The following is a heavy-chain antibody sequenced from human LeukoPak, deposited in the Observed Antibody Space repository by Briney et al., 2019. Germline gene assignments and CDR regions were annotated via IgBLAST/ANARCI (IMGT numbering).Heavy chain of an antibody. J-gene: IGHJ6*03. CDR2: IVVGSGNT. D-gene: IGHD6-19*01. Sequence: GTSVKVSCKASGFTFTSSAMQWVRQARGRRLEWIGWIVVGSGNTNYAQKFQERVTITRDMSTSTAYMELSSLRSEDTAVYYCAAGPVRGGYYYMDVWGKGTTVTVSS. CDR1: GFTFTSSA. CDR3: AAGPVRGGYYYMDV. V-gene: IGHV1-58*02.